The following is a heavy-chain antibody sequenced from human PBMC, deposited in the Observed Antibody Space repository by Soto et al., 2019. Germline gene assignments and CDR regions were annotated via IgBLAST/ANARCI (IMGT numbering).Heavy chain of an antibody. CDR3: AKDISLADFWSGHPSAFDP. CDR2: ISWNSGSI. J-gene: IGHJ5*02. V-gene: IGHV3-9*01. D-gene: IGHD3-3*01. CDR1: GFTFDDYA. Sequence: GGSLRLSCAASGFTFDDYAMHWVRQAPGKGLEWVSGISWNSGSIGYADSVKGRFTISRDNAKNSLYLQMNSLRAEDTALYYCAKDISLADFWSGHPSAFDPWGQGTLVTVSS.